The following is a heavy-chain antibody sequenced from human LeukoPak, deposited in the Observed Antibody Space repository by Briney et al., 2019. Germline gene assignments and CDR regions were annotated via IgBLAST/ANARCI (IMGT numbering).Heavy chain of an antibody. CDR1: GGTFSSYA. CDR2: IIPIFGTA. V-gene: IGHV1-69*01. CDR3: ARDGQYGDYVDY. D-gene: IGHD4-17*01. J-gene: IGHJ4*02. Sequence: SVKVSCKASGGTFSSYAISWVRQAPGQGLEWMGGIIPIFGTANYAQKFQGRVTITADESTSTAYMELSSLRSEDTAVYYCARDGQYGDYVDYWGQGTLVTVSS.